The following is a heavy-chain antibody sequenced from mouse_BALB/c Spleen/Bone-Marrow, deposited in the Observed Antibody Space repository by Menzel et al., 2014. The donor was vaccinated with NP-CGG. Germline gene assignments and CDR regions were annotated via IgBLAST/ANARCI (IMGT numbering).Heavy chain of an antibody. CDR1: GFSLTSYG. V-gene: IGHV2-2*02. Sequence: VQLQESGPGLVQPSQSLSITCTVSGFSLTSYGVHWVRQSPGKGLEWLGVIWSGGSTDYNAAFISRLSISKDNSKSQVSFKMNSLQANDTAIYYCARNYYGSSAYWGQGTLVTVSA. CDR2: IWSGGST. D-gene: IGHD1-1*01. J-gene: IGHJ3*01. CDR3: ARNYYGSSAY.